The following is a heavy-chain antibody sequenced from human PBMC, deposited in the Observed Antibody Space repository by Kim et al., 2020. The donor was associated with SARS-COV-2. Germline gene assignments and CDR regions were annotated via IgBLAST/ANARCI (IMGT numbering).Heavy chain of an antibody. V-gene: IGHV3-23*01. J-gene: IGHJ4*02. CDR3: AKDREPVSAWTSHS. CDR2: ITHGGGST. D-gene: IGHD1-26*01. Sequence: GGSLRLSCEASGFTFSSYSMSWVRQAPGKGLEWVSGITHGGGSTYYADSVKGRFTISRDDSKNTVFLQINSLRVDDSATYYCAKDREPVSAWTSHSWGQGTLVTVSS. CDR1: GFTFSSYS.